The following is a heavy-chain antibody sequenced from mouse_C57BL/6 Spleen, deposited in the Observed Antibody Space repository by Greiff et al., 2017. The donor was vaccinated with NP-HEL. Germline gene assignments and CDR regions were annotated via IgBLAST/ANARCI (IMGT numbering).Heavy chain of an antibody. CDR3: ARDYYGYFDY. CDR1: GYTFTDYN. D-gene: IGHD1-1*01. Sequence: EVKLMESGPELVKPGASVKIPCKASGYTFTDYNMDWVKQSHGKSLEWIGDINPNNGGTIYNQKFKGKATLTVDKSSSTAYMELRSLTSEDTAVYYCARDYYGYFDYWGQGTTLTVSS. J-gene: IGHJ2*01. V-gene: IGHV1-18*01. CDR2: INPNNGGT.